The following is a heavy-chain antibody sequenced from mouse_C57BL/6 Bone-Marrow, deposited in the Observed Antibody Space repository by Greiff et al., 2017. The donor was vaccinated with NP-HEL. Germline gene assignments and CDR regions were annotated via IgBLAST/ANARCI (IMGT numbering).Heavy chain of an antibody. D-gene: IGHD1-1*01. J-gene: IGHJ2*01. CDR3: ARSEYYGSSYIDY. V-gene: IGHV1-19*01. CDR2: INPYNGGT. Sequence: VQLQQSGPVLVKPGASVKMSCKASGYTFTDYYMNWVKQSHGKSLEWIGVINPYNGGTSYNQKFKGKATLTVDKSSSTAYMELNSLTSEDSAVYYCARSEYYGSSYIDYWGQGTTLTVSS. CDR1: GYTFTDYY.